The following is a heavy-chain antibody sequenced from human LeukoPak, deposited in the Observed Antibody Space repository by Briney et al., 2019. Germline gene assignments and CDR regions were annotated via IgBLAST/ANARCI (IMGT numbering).Heavy chain of an antibody. Sequence: SETLSLTCTVSGGSISSDYWSWIRQPPGKGLEGIGYIYYSGTTNYNPSLKSRVTISVDTSKNEFFLQVRSVTAADTAVYFCASVPANWGSRYYFVPWGQGTLVTVSS. V-gene: IGHV4-59*08. CDR2: IYYSGTT. CDR3: ASVPANWGSRYYFVP. D-gene: IGHD7-27*01. J-gene: IGHJ4*02. CDR1: GGSISSDY.